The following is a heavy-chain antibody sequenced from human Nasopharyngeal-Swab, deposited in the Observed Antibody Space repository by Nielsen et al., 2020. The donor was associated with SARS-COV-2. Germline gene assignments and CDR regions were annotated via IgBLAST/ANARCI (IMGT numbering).Heavy chain of an antibody. Sequence: LRLSCTVSGGSISSGDYYWSWIRQPPGKGLEWIGYIYYSGSTYYNPSLKSRVTISVDTSKNQFSLKLSSMTAADTAVYYCARGVGRRLDYWGQGTLVTVSS. CDR1: GGSISSGDYY. J-gene: IGHJ4*02. CDR3: ARGVGRRLDY. D-gene: IGHD1-1*01. V-gene: IGHV4-30-4*01. CDR2: IYYSGST.